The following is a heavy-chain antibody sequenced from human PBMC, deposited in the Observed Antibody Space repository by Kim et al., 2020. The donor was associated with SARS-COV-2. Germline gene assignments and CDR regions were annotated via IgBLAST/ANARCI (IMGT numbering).Heavy chain of an antibody. J-gene: IGHJ2*01. V-gene: IGHV4-59*01. Sequence: LKSRVTISVDTSKNQCSLKLSSVTAADTAVYYCARDSGGSSWYLSRYFDLWGRGTLVTVSS. CDR3: ARDSGGSSWYLSRYFDL. D-gene: IGHD6-13*01.